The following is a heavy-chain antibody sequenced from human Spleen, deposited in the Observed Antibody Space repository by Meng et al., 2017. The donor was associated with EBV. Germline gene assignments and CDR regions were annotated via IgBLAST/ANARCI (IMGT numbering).Heavy chain of an antibody. CDR3: AAYCTGSGSCYLDY. CDR1: GGSISSSDW. V-gene: IGHV4-4*02. J-gene: IGHJ4*02. Sequence: QVQLQASGPGLLKPSWTLSLTCAVSGGSISSSDWWRWVRQCPGKGLEWIGEIDHAERTNYNPSLKSRVAMSVDNSKIQFSLKLTSVTVADTAVYYCAAYCTGSGSCYLDYWGPGILVTVSS. D-gene: IGHD2-8*02. CDR2: IDHAERT.